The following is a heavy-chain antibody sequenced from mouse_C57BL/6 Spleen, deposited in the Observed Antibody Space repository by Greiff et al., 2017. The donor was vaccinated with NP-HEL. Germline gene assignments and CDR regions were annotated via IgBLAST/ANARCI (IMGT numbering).Heavy chain of an antibody. CDR3: ARSPDYYGSSYVY. CDR1: GYAFTNYL. V-gene: IGHV1-54*01. J-gene: IGHJ2*01. CDR2: INPGSGGT. D-gene: IGHD1-1*01. Sequence: VQLQQSGAELVRPGTSVKVSCKASGYAFTNYLIEWVKQRPGQGLEWIGVINPGSGGTNYNEKFKGKATLTADKSSSTAYMQLSSLTSEDSAVYFCARSPDYYGSSYVYWGQGTTLTVSS.